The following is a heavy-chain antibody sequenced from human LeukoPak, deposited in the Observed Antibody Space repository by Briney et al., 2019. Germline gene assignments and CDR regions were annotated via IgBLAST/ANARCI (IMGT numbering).Heavy chain of an antibody. Sequence: PSETLSLTCAVSGGSISSGGYSWSWIRQPPGKGLEWIGYIYHSGSTYYNPSLKSRVTISVDRSKNQFSLKLSSVTAADTAVYYCARGVYYDSRGHSTELDYWGQGTLVTVSS. CDR2: IYHSGST. D-gene: IGHD3-22*01. J-gene: IGHJ4*02. V-gene: IGHV4-30-2*01. CDR3: ARGVYYDSRGHSTELDY. CDR1: GGSISSGGYS.